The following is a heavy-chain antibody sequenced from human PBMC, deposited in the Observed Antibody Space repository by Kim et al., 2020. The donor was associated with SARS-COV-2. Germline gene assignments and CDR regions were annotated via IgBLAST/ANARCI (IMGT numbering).Heavy chain of an antibody. V-gene: IGHV3-23*01. J-gene: IGHJ3*02. Sequence: GGSLRLSCAASGFTLSNSPMIWVRQALGKGLEWGSSIGGSAGTTYDGDSVKGRVTISRDNCKNTLYLQMNSLSADNTAINYCAKIMTSGAFNIRWQGTM. CDR2: IGGSAGTT. CDR1: GFTLSNSP. CDR3: AKIMTSGAFNI. D-gene: IGHD2-8*01.